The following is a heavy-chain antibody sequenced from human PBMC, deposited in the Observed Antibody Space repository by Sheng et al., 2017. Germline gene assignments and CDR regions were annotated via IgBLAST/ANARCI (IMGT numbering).Heavy chain of an antibody. CDR1: GGTFSSYA. Sequence: QVQLVQSGAEVKKPGSSVKVSCKASGGTFSSYAISWVRQAPGQGLEWMGGIIPIFGTANYAQKFQGRVTITADESTSTAYMELSSLRSEDTAVYYCASSLRWLPTGTGPFDYWGQGTTVTVSS. D-gene: IGHD6-19*01. V-gene: IGHV1-69*01. J-gene: IGHJ4*02. CDR2: IIPIFGTA. CDR3: ASSLRWLPTGTGPFDY.